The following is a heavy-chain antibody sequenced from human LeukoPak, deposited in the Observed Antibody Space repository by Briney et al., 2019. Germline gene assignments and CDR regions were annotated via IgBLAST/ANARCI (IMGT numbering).Heavy chain of an antibody. J-gene: IGHJ4*02. Sequence: PGGSLRLSCAASGFTFSSYAMSWVRQAPGKGLEWVSATSGSGGSTYYADSVKGRFTISRDNSKNTLYLQMNSLRAEDTAVYYCARDKDCSSTSCYLPIDYWGQGTLVTVSS. CDR2: TSGSGGST. CDR1: GFTFSSYA. CDR3: ARDKDCSSTSCYLPIDY. V-gene: IGHV3-23*01. D-gene: IGHD2-2*01.